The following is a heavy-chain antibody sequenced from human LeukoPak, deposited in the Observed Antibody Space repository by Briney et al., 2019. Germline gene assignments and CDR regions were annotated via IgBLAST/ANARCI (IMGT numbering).Heavy chain of an antibody. CDR1: GYSFTSYG. Sequence: GASVKVSCKASGYSFTSYGISWVRQDPGQGLEWMGWISGYNGNTKYAQKFQGRVSMTTDTSTSTVYMELRSLTSDDTAVYYCARGLRAVAGTSEYWGQGTQVTVSS. CDR3: ARGLRAVAGTSEY. D-gene: IGHD6-19*01. V-gene: IGHV1-18*01. J-gene: IGHJ4*02. CDR2: ISGYNGNT.